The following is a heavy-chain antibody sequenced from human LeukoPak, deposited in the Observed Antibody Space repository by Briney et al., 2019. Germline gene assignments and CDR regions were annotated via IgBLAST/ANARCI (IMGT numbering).Heavy chain of an antibody. CDR1: GGTFISYA. CDR2: IIPIFVTA. Sequence: ASVEVSCKASGGTFISYAISGVRQAPGQGLEWRGGIIPIFVTANYAQKFQGRVTITADESTSTAYMELSSLRTGDTAVYYCARDNMVRGVGGMDVWGQGTTVTVSS. V-gene: IGHV1-69*13. CDR3: ARDNMVRGVGGMDV. J-gene: IGHJ6*02. D-gene: IGHD3-10*01.